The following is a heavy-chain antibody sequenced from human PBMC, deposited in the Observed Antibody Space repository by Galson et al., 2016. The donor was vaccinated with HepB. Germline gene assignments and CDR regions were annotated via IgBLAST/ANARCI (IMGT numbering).Heavy chain of an antibody. V-gene: IGHV3-23*01. J-gene: IGHJ3*02. Sequence: SLRLSCAASGYSFTGSHMRWVRQAPGKGLEWVSTINVYDEATHYAHSVKGRFTISRDNSKSTLHLQMRNLRAEDTALYYCAKEPAFTDAFDIWGPGTMATVSS. CDR2: INVYDEAT. CDR1: GYSFTGSH. CDR3: AKEPAFTDAFDI.